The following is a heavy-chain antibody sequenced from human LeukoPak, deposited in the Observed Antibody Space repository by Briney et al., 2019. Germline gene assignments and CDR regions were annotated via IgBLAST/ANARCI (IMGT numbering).Heavy chain of an antibody. V-gene: IGHV3-66*02. CDR1: GFTVSSNY. Sequence: GGSLRLSCAASGFTVSSNYMSWVRQAPGKGLEWVSVIYSGGSTYYAGSVKGRFTISRDNSKNTLYLQMNSLRAEDTAVYYCASLTYYDFWSGSYPNDYWGQGTLVTVSS. CDR2: IYSGGST. CDR3: ASLTYYDFWSGSYPNDY. D-gene: IGHD3-3*01. J-gene: IGHJ4*02.